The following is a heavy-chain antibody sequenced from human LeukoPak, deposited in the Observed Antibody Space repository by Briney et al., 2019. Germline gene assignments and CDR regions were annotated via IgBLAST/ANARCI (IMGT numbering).Heavy chain of an antibody. CDR1: GGSFSNYA. J-gene: IGHJ4*02. CDR2: IIPVFGTV. Sequence: GASVKVSCKASGGSFSNYALSWVRQAPGQGLEWMGGIIPVFGTVNLARKFQGRVSITADQSTTTGYMELSSLRSEDTAVYYCAGRLPGIWFGEFKEGFDYWGQGTLVTVSS. CDR3: AGRLPGIWFGEFKEGFDY. V-gene: IGHV1-69*13. D-gene: IGHD3-10*01.